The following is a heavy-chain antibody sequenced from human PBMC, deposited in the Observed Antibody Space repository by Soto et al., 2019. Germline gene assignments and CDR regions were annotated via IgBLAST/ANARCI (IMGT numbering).Heavy chain of an antibody. V-gene: IGHV3-11*06. CDR1: GFTFSDYY. Sequence: EGSLRLSCAPSGFTFSDYYMRWIRQAPGQGLEWVSYISISSSYTNYADSVEGRLTISRDSAKNSLYLQMNSLRAEDTAVYYCARKDDSSDVDYWGQGTLVTVAS. CDR2: ISISSSYT. CDR3: ARKDDSSDVDY. D-gene: IGHD3-22*01. J-gene: IGHJ4*02.